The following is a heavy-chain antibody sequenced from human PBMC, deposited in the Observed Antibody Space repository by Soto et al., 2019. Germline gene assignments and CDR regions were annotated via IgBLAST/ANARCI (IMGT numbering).Heavy chain of an antibody. CDR2: ISAYNGNT. CDR1: GYTFTSYG. Sequence: ASVKGPCKASGYTFTSYGISWVRQAPGQGLEWMGWISAYNGNTNYAQKLQGRVTMTTDTSTSTAYMELRSLRSDDTAVYYCARLSGYYDSRRPNDYWGQGTLATVSS. D-gene: IGHD3-22*01. J-gene: IGHJ4*02. V-gene: IGHV1-18*01. CDR3: ARLSGYYDSRRPNDY.